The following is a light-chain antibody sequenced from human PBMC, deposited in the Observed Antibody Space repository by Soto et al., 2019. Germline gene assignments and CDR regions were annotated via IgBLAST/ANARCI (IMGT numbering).Light chain of an antibody. CDR1: QSIRSW. Sequence: DIQMTQSPSTLSASVGDRVTITCRARQSIRSWLAWYQQRPGKAPKVLIYKASNLESGVPSRFSGSGSGTEFTLTISSLQPDDFATYYCQQYNSYPCTFGQGTKLEIK. J-gene: IGKJ2*02. CDR3: QQYNSYPCT. V-gene: IGKV1-5*03. CDR2: KAS.